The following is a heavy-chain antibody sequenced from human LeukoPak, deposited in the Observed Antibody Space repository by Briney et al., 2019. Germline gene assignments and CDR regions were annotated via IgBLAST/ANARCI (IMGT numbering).Heavy chain of an antibody. CDR1: GYTFTNYD. J-gene: IGHJ6*03. CDR2: MNPNSGNT. CDR3: ARVDGGPPYYYYYMDV. D-gene: IGHD5-24*01. V-gene: IGHV1-8*01. Sequence: EASVKVSCKASGYTFTNYDINWVRQAPGQGLEWMGWMNPNSGNTGYAQKFQGRVTMTRNTSISTAYMELSSLRSEDTAVYYCARVDGGPPYYYYYMDVWGKGTTVTVSS.